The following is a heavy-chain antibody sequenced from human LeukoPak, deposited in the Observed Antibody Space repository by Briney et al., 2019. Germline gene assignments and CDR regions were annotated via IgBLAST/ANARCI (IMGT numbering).Heavy chain of an antibody. CDR1: GFTFSSYG. CDR2: IRYDGSNK. V-gene: IGHV3-30*02. CDR3: ARSAVVTATLDY. D-gene: IGHD2-21*02. J-gene: IGHJ4*02. Sequence: GGSLRLSCAASGFTFSSYGMHWVRQAPGKGLEWVAFIRYDGSNKYYADSVKGRFTISRDNSKNTLYLQMNSLRAEDTAVYYCARSAVVTATLDYWGQGTLVTVSS.